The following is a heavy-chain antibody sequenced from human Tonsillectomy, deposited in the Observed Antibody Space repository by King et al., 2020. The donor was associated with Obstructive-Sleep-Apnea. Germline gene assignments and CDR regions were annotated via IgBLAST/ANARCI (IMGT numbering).Heavy chain of an antibody. D-gene: IGHD3-22*01. J-gene: IGHJ3*02. CDR3: ARHLYSSGYSAAFDI. CDR2: IYYSGKT. Sequence: HVQLQESGPGLVKPSETLSLTCTVSGGSISSHYWSWIRQPPGKELECIGHIYYSGKTNHTPTLNSRSTKSIDTSKNKFSLKLSFVIAADTAVYYCARHLYSSGYSAAFDIWGQGTMVTVSS. V-gene: IGHV4-59*08. CDR1: GGSISSHY.